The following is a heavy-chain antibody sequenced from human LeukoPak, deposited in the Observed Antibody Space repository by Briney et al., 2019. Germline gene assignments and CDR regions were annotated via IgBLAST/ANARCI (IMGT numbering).Heavy chain of an antibody. D-gene: IGHD3-16*02. V-gene: IGHV1-8*03. CDR1: GYTFTSYD. Sequence: ASVKVSCKASGYTFTSYDINWVRQAPGQGLEWMGWMNPNSGNTVYAQKFQGRVTITRNTSISTAYMELSSLRSEDTAVYYCARVMITFGGVIVNFDYWGQGTLVTVSS. CDR2: MNPNSGNT. J-gene: IGHJ4*02. CDR3: ARVMITFGGVIVNFDY.